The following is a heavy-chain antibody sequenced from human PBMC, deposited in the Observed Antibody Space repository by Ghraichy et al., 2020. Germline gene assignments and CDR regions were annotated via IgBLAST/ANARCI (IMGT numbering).Heavy chain of an antibody. V-gene: IGHV3-23*01. Sequence: GESLNISCTASGFSFSAFAMSWVRQAPGEGLEWVSAVSPSGAGTWYGDSVKGRFTISRDNSRNTLFLQMSSLRPEDTAVYSCARDSRYCTKGDCRGDAFDIWGQGTMVTVSS. CDR1: GFSFSAFA. CDR2: VSPSGAGT. D-gene: IGHD2-8*01. CDR3: ARDSRYCTKGDCRGDAFDI. J-gene: IGHJ3*02.